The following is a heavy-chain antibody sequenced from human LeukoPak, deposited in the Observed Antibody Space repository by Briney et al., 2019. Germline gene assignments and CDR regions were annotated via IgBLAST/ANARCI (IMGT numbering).Heavy chain of an antibody. CDR3: ARDWGSYYDFWSGYQGSTRSDY. J-gene: IGHJ4*02. D-gene: IGHD3-3*01. CDR2: ISAYNGNT. Sequence: GASVKVSCKASGYTFTSYGISWVRQAPGQGLEWMGWISAYNGNTNYAQKLQGRVTMTTDTSTSTAYMELRSLRSDDTAVYYCARDWGSYYDFWSGYQGSTRSDYWGQGTLVTVSS. CDR1: GYTFTSYG. V-gene: IGHV1-18*01.